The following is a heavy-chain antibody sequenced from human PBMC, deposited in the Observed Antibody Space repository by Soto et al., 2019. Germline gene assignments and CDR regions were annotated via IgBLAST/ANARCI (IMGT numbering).Heavy chain of an antibody. Sequence: QVQLVQSGAEVKKPGSSVKVSCKASGGTFSSYAISWVRQAPGQGLEWMGGIIPIFGTANYAQKFQGRVTITADDSTSTAYMELSSLSSEDTAVYYCARITGDKSYYYYYGMDVWGQGTTVTVSS. V-gene: IGHV1-69*12. J-gene: IGHJ6*02. CDR3: ARITGDKSYYYYYGMDV. CDR2: IIPIFGTA. CDR1: GGTFSSYA. D-gene: IGHD1-20*01.